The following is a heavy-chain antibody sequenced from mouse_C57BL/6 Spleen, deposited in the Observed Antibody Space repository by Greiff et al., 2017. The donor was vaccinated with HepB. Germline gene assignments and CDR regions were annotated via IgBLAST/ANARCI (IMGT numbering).Heavy chain of an antibody. J-gene: IGHJ2*01. CDR1: GFTFSSYG. V-gene: IGHV5-6*01. Sequence: EVQRVESGGDLVKPGGSLKLSCAASGFTFSSYGMSWVRQTPDKRLEWVATISSGGSYTYYPDSVKGRFTISRDNAKNTLYLQMSSLKSEDTAMYYCARQGTGKRFDYWGQGTTLTVSS. D-gene: IGHD4-1*01. CDR3: ARQGTGKRFDY. CDR2: ISSGGSYT.